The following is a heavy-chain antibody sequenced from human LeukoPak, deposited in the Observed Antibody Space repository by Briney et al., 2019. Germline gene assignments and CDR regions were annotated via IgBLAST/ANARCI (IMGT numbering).Heavy chain of an antibody. J-gene: IGHJ4*02. CDR2: ISGSGGST. CDR1: GFTFSSYA. V-gene: IGHV3-23*01. CDR3: ATSQISPYTVTPKYYFDY. D-gene: IGHD4-17*01. Sequence: PGGSLRLSCAASGFTFSSYAMSWVRQAPGKGLEWVSAISGSGGSTYYADSVKGRFTISRDNSKNTLYLQMNSLRAEDTAVYYCATSQISPYTVTPKYYFDYWGQGTLVTVSS.